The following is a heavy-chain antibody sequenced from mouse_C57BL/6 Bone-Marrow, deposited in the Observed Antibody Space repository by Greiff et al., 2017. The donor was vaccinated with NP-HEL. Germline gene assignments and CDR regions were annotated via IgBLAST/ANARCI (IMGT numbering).Heavy chain of an antibody. J-gene: IGHJ4*01. D-gene: IGHD2-5*01. CDR1: GYTFTSYG. V-gene: IGHV1-81*01. CDR2: IYPSSGNT. CDR3: ARRGSNGYAMDY. Sequence: QVQLQQSGAELARPGASVKLSCKASGYTFTSYGISWVKQRTGQGLEWIGEIYPSSGNTYYHENFKGKATLTADKSSSTAYMELRSLTSEDSAVYFCARRGSNGYAMDYWGQGTSVTVSS.